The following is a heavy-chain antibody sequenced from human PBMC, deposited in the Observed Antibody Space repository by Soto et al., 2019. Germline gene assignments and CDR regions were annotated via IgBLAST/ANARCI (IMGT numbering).Heavy chain of an antibody. D-gene: IGHD6-13*01. CDR1: GYTFTSYG. CDR3: ARDLPNNPQWEASYGYSSSWYFDY. V-gene: IGHV1-18*01. CDR2: ISAYNGNT. Sequence: ASVKVSCKASGYTFTSYGISWVRQAPGQGLEWMGWISAYNGNTNYAQKLQGRVTMTTDTSTSTAYMELRSLRSDDTAVYYCARDLPNNPQWEASYGYSSSWYFDYWGQGTLVTVSS. J-gene: IGHJ4*02.